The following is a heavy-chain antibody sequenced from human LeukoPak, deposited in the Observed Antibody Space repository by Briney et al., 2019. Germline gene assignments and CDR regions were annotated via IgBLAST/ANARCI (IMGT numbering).Heavy chain of an antibody. CDR3: ARDAQDSSGYPTVAFDI. Sequence: PGGSLRLSCAASGFTFSSYWMHWVRQAPGKGLVWVSRITSDGSTTSYADSVKGRFTISRDNAKNTLYLQTNSLRAEDTAVYYCARDAQDSSGYPTVAFDIWGQGTMVTVSS. J-gene: IGHJ3*02. CDR1: GFTFSSYW. V-gene: IGHV3-74*01. CDR2: ITSDGSTT. D-gene: IGHD3-22*01.